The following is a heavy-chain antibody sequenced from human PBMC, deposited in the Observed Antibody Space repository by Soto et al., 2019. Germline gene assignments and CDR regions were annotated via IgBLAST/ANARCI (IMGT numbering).Heavy chain of an antibody. V-gene: IGHV3-9*01. CDR2: ISWNSGST. CDR3: AKEEHRRSHLYDGRGFDY. CDR1: GFTFDDYA. J-gene: IGHJ4*02. D-gene: IGHD3-22*01. Sequence: GGSLRLSCAASGFTFDDYAMHWVRQTPGKGLEWVSGISWNSGSTGCADSVKGRFTISRDNAKNSLYLQMNSLRAEDTALYYCAKEEHRRSHLYDGRGFDYWGQGTVVTISS.